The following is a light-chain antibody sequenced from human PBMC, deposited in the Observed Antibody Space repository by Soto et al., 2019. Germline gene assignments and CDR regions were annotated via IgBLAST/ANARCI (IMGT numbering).Light chain of an antibody. Sequence: QSALTQPASVSGSPGQSITISCTGTSSDVGGYNYVSWYQQHPGKAPKLMIYEVSNRPSGVSDRFSGSRSGNTAYLTISGLQAEDESDYCCISYTSSRTWVFGGGTKLTVL. CDR3: ISYTSSRTWV. CDR1: SSDVGGYNY. J-gene: IGLJ3*02. V-gene: IGLV2-14*01. CDR2: EVS.